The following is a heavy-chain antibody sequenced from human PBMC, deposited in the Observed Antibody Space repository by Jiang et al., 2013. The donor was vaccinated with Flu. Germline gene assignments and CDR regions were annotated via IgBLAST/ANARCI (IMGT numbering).Heavy chain of an antibody. CDR2: FDPEDGET. CDR3: ATSLIVVVAGVPFDY. J-gene: IGHJ4*02. D-gene: IGHD3-22*01. Sequence: GAEVKKPGASVKVSCKLSGYTLTELSMRWVRQAPGKGLEWMGGFDPEDGETIYAQKFQGRVTMTEDTSTDTAYMELSSLRSEDTAVYYCATSLIVVVAGVPFDYWGQGTLVTVSS. V-gene: IGHV1-24*01. CDR1: GYTLTELS.